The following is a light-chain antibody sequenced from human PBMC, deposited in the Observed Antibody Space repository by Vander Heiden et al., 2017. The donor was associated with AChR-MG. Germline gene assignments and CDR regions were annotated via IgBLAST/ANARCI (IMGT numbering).Light chain of an antibody. J-gene: IGLJ3*02. Sequence: YELSQPPSVSVSPGQTANITCSGDRLGNKYVCWYQQRPGQSPVRVIYQDTKRPSGIPERFSGSNSGNTATLTISGTQALEEADYYCQAWDSSGVFGGGTKLTVL. CDR2: QDT. CDR1: RLGNKY. CDR3: QAWDSSGV. V-gene: IGLV3-1*01.